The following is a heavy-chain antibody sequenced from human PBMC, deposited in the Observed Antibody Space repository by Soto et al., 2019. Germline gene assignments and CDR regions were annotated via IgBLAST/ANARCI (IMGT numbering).Heavy chain of an antibody. V-gene: IGHV3-23*01. Sequence: PGGSLRLSCAASGFTFSNYAMSWVRQAPGKGLEWVSGISGSGGSTYYADSVKGRFTISRDNSKNTLYLQMNSLRAEDTAEYYCARDDIVLVPAAMPLIDYWGQGTLVTVSS. CDR1: GFTFSNYA. D-gene: IGHD2-2*01. CDR3: ARDDIVLVPAAMPLIDY. J-gene: IGHJ4*02. CDR2: ISGSGGST.